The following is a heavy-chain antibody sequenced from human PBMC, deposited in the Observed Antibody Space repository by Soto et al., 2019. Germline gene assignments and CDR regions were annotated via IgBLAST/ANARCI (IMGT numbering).Heavy chain of an antibody. Sequence: QVQLVPSGAEVKKPGASVKVSCKASGYTFTSYGISWVRQAPGQGLEWMGWISAYNGNTNYAQKLQGRVTMTTDTATSTAYMELRSLRSDDTALYYCARGPPPRGYSYGGSDYWGQGTLVTVSS. CDR2: ISAYNGNT. CDR3: ARGPPPRGYSYGGSDY. V-gene: IGHV1-18*04. CDR1: GYTFTSYG. J-gene: IGHJ4*02. D-gene: IGHD5-18*01.